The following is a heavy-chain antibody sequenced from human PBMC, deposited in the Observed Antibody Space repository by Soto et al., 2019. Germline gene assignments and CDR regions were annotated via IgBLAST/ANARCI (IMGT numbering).Heavy chain of an antibody. CDR2: VYSDDST. J-gene: IGHJ6*02. V-gene: IGHV3-53*02. Sequence: EVQLVETGGGLLQPGGSLRLSCAASGFTVSRNYMSWVRQAPGKGLEWVSAVYSDDSTHYEDSVKGRFTISTDNSKNTLFPQMNSLRAEDTAIYCCAKADDTVVVPTFFEGFSYYGLDVWGQGTTVDVSS. CDR3: AKADDTVVVPTFFEGFSYYGLDV. D-gene: IGHD2-2*01. CDR1: GFTVSRNY.